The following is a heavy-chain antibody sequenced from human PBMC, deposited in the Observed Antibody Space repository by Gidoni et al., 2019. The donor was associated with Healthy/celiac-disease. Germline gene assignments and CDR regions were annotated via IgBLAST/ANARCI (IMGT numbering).Heavy chain of an antibody. CDR2: ISWNSGSI. J-gene: IGHJ4*02. Sequence: AASGFTFDDYAMHWVRQAPGKGLEWVSGISWNSGSIGYADSVKGRFTISRDNAKNSLYLQMNSLRAEDTALYHCAKDMGMGGWRAFHYFDYWGQGTLVTVSS. D-gene: IGHD6-19*01. CDR1: GFTFDDYA. CDR3: AKDMGMGGWRAFHYFDY. V-gene: IGHV3-9*01.